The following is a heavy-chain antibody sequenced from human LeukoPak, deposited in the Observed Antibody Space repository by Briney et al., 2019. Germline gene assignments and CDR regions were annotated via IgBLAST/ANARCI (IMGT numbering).Heavy chain of an antibody. CDR2: ISYDGSNK. J-gene: IGHJ4*02. D-gene: IGHD3-22*01. Sequence: GRSLRLACAAAGFTFSSYAMHWVRQAPGKGLEWVAVISYDGSNKYYADSVKGRFTISRDNSKNTLYLQMNSLRAEDTVVYYCARSSGYYLDFDYWGQGTLVTVSS. CDR3: ARSSGYYLDFDY. CDR1: GFTFSSYA. V-gene: IGHV3-30-3*01.